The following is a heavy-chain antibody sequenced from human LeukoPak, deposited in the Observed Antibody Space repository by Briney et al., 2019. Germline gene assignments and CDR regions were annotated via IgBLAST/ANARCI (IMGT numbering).Heavy chain of an antibody. Sequence: GGSLRLSCAASGFTFRSYSMNWVRQAPGKGLEWVSYISSSSSTIYYADSVKGRFTISRDNAKNSLFLQMNSLRDEDTAVYYCARVRRSAKNYYGMDVWGQGSTVTVSS. CDR3: ARVRRSAKNYYGMDV. V-gene: IGHV3-48*02. J-gene: IGHJ6*02. CDR2: ISSSSSTI. CDR1: GFTFRSYS.